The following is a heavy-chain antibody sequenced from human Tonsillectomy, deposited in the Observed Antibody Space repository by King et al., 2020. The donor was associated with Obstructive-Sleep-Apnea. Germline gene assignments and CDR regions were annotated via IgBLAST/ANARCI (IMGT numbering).Heavy chain of an antibody. CDR1: GFTFSNYA. V-gene: IGHV3-30-3*01. J-gene: IGHJ4*02. D-gene: IGHD5-18*01. Sequence: VQLVESGGGVVQPGRSLRLSCAASGFTFSNYAMHWVRQAPVKGLEWVAISSYDGSNKYNADSVKGRFTISRDDSKNTLYLQMNSLRAEDTAVYYCARDHGYSYGYIDYYFDYWGQGTLVTVSS. CDR2: SSYDGSNK. CDR3: ARDHGYSYGYIDYYFDY.